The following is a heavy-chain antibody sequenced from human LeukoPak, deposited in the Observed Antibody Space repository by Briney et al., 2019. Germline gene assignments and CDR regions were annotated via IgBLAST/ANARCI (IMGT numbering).Heavy chain of an antibody. CDR2: ISSSSSYI. CDR3: ATYYDFWSGYYTWRGHAFDI. J-gene: IGHJ3*02. V-gene: IGHV3-21*01. CDR1: GFTFSSYS. Sequence: GGSLRLSCAASGFTFSSYSMNWVRQAPGKGLEWVSSISSSSSYIYYADSVKGRFTISRDNAKNSLYLRMNSLRAEDTAVYYCATYYDFWSGYYTWRGHAFDIWGQGTMVTVSS. D-gene: IGHD3-3*01.